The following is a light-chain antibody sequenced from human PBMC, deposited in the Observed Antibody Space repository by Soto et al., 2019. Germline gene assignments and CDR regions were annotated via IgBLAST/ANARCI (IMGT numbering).Light chain of an antibody. J-gene: IGKJ2*01. Sequence: DIQLTQSPSSLSASVGDRVTITCQASQDIKNFLNWYQQKQGKAPKLLIYDGSSLETGVPSRFSGSGSGTDFTFAISSLQPEDIATYYCQQYDDLPYTFGQGTKLEI. CDR3: QQYDDLPYT. V-gene: IGKV1-33*01. CDR1: QDIKNF. CDR2: DGS.